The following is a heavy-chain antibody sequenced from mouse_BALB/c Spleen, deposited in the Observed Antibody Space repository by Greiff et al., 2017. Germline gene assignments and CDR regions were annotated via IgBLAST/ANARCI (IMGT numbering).Heavy chain of an antibody. CDR1: GFTFSSYG. CDR3: ARDGYYSYDDAMDY. Sequence: DVKLVESGGGLVQPGGSLKLSCAASGFTFSSYGMSWVRQTPDKRLELVATINSNGGSTYYPDSVKGRFTISRDNAKNTLYLQMSSLKSEDTAMYYCARDGYYSYDDAMDYWGQGTSVTVSS. J-gene: IGHJ4*01. CDR2: INSNGGST. V-gene: IGHV5-6-3*01. D-gene: IGHD2-12*01.